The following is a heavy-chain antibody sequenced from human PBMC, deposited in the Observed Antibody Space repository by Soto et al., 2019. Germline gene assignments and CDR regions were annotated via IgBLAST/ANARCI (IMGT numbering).Heavy chain of an antibody. D-gene: IGHD3-3*01. J-gene: IGHJ4*02. Sequence: GGSLRLSCAASGFTFSNAWMNWVRQAPGKGLEWVGRIKSKTDGGTTDYAAPVKGRFTISRDDSKNTLYLQMNSLKTEDTAVYYCTTDASHYDFWSGYPGPYWGQGTLVTVSS. CDR1: GFTFSNAW. CDR3: TTDASHYDFWSGYPGPY. CDR2: IKSKTDGGTT. V-gene: IGHV3-15*07.